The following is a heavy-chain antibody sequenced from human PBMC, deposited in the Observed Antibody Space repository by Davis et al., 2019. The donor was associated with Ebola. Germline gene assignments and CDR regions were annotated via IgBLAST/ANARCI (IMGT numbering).Heavy chain of an antibody. CDR2: IWYDGSNK. CDR1: GFTFSSYG. CDR3: AREGAAAVYYYGMDV. V-gene: IGHV3-33*01. D-gene: IGHD3-16*01. Sequence: GESLKISCAASGFTFSSYGMHWVRQAPGKGLEWVAVIWYDGSNKYYADSVKGRFTISRDNAKNSLYLQMNSLRAEDTAVYYCAREGAAAVYYYGMDVWGQGTTVTVSS. J-gene: IGHJ6*02.